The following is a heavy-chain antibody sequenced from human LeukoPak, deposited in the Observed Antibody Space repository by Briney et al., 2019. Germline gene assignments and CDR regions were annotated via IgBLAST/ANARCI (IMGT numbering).Heavy chain of an antibody. CDR2: IHYSGTT. D-gene: IGHD5-12*01. CDR3: ARMGGYSGYATH. V-gene: IGHV4-59*08. CDR1: GGSISSHY. Sequence: TSETLSLTCTVSGGSISSHYWSWIRQPPGKGLEWIGYIHYSGTTNYNPSLKNRVTISLDTSKNQFSLNLSSVTAADTAVYYCARMGGYSGYATHWGQGTLVTVSS. J-gene: IGHJ4*02.